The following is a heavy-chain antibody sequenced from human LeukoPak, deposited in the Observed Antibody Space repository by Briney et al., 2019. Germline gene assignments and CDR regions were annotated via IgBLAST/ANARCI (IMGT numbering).Heavy chain of an antibody. J-gene: IGHJ4*02. CDR2: IYYSGST. Sequence: SETLSLTCTVSGGSISSSSYYWGWIRQPPGKGLEWIGSIYYSGSTYYNPSLKSRVTISVDTSKNQFSLKLSSVTAADTAVYYCAGHDGSGSYGAQLRRAFDYWGQGTLVTVSS. D-gene: IGHD3-10*01. CDR1: GGSISSSSYY. CDR3: AGHDGSGSYGAQLRRAFDY. V-gene: IGHV4-39*01.